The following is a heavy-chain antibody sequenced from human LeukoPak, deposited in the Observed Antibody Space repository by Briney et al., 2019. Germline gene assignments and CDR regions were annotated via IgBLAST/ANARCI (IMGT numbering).Heavy chain of an antibody. V-gene: IGHV4-34*01. D-gene: IGHD6-6*01. CDR2: INHRGST. CDR1: GGSISSYY. Sequence: SETLSLTCTVSGGSISSYYWSWIRQPPGKGLEWIGEINHRGSTNYNPSLKSRVTISVDTSKNQFSLRLNSVTAADTAVYYCAGPGAARLDYWGQGTLVTVSS. CDR3: AGPGAARLDY. J-gene: IGHJ4*02.